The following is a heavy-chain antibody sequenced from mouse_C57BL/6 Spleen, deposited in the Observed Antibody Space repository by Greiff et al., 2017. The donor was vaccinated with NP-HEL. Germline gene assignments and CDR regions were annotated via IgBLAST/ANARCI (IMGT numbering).Heavy chain of an antibody. D-gene: IGHD1-1*01. V-gene: IGHV1-82*01. CDR1: GYAFSSSW. J-gene: IGHJ1*03. Sequence: QVQLKESGPELVKPGASVKISCKASGYAFSSSWMNRVKQRPGKGLEWIGRIYPGDGDTNYNGKFKGKATLTADKSSSTAYMQLSSLTSEDSAVYFCARVTTVVATGGYFDVWGTGTTVTVSS. CDR3: ARVTTVVATGGYFDV. CDR2: IYPGDGDT.